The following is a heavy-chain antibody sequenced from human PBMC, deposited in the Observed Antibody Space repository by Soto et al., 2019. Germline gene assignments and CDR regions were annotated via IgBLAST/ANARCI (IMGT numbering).Heavy chain of an antibody. D-gene: IGHD2-15*01. V-gene: IGHV1-69*01. CDR2: IIPIFGTA. J-gene: IGHJ4*02. Sequence: QVQLVQSGAEVKKPGSSGKVSCKASGGTFSSYAISWVRQAPGQGLEWMGGIIPIFGTANYAQKFQGRVTITADESTSTAYMELSSLRSEDTAVYYCARVQGYCSGGSCYIPFDYWGQGTLVTVSS. CDR1: GGTFSSYA. CDR3: ARVQGYCSGGSCYIPFDY.